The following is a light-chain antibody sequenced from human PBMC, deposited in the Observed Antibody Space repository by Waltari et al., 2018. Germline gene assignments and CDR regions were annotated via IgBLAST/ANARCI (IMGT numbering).Light chain of an antibody. Sequence: EIQMTKSPSTLSASVGDGVTISGRAGQGVGTWLAWYQQKPGKAPKLLIYTASTLESGVPSRFSGSGSGTEFTLTISSLQPDDFATYSCQQYSSFSTFGQGTKL. CDR1: QGVGTW. J-gene: IGKJ2*01. CDR3: QQYSSFST. CDR2: TAS. V-gene: IGKV1-5*03.